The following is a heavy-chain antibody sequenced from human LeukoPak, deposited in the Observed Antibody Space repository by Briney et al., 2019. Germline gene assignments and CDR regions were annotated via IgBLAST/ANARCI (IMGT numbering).Heavy chain of an antibody. Sequence: GESLQTFCKGSGYRFTSYWIGWVRQMPGKGLEWVGIIYPGDSDTRYSPSFQGQVTISADKSISTAYLQWSSLKALDTAMYYCARQSGIAAAGTPFDYWGQGTLVTVAS. D-gene: IGHD6-13*01. CDR1: GYRFTSYW. V-gene: IGHV5-51*01. J-gene: IGHJ4*02. CDR3: ARQSGIAAAGTPFDY. CDR2: IYPGDSDT.